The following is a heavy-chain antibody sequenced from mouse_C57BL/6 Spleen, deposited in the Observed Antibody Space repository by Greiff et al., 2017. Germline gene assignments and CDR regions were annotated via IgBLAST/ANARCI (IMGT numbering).Heavy chain of an antibody. D-gene: IGHD2-4*01. CDR1: GYTFTSYW. CDR3: ARPYYDYDVGGYYAMDY. J-gene: IGHJ4*01. CDR2: IDPNSGGT. V-gene: IGHV1-72*01. Sequence: QVQLQQPGAELVKPGASVKLSCKASGYTFTSYWMHWVKQRPGRGLEWIGRIDPNSGGTKYNEKFKSKATLTVDKPSSTAYMQLSSPTSEDSAVYYCARPYYDYDVGGYYAMDYWGQGTSVTVSS.